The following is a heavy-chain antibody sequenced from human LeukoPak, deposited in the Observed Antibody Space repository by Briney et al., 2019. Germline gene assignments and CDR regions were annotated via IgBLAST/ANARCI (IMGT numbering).Heavy chain of an antibody. CDR2: IKSDGST. V-gene: IGHV3-74*01. D-gene: IGHD3-10*01. CDR3: ARAVTYFYGSVTYDWFDP. Sequence: GGSLRLSCAASGFTFSSYWMRWVRQTPGKGLVWVSRIKSDGSTIYADSVKGRFTISRDNAKNTLYLQMNSLRAEDAAIYYCARAVTYFYGSVTYDWFDPWGQGTLVTVSS. CDR1: GFTFSSYW. J-gene: IGHJ5*02.